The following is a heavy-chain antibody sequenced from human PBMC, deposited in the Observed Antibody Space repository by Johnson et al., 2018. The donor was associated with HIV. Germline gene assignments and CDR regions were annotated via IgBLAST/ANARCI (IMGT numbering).Heavy chain of an antibody. CDR1: GFTLSSYA. D-gene: IGHD6-13*01. J-gene: IGHJ3*02. CDR2: ISYDGSNK. Sequence: QVQLVESGGGVVQPGRSLRLSCAASGFTLSSYAMHWVRQAPGKGLEWVAVISYDGSNKYYADSVKGRFTISRDNSKNTLYLQMNSLRAEDTAVYYCAREGLAARVVGACDIWGQGTMVTVSS. CDR3: AREGLAARVVGACDI. V-gene: IGHV3-30-3*01.